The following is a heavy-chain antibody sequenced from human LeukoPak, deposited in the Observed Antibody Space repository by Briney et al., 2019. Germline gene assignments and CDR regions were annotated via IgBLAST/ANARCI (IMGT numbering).Heavy chain of an antibody. CDR1: GGTFSSYA. D-gene: IGHD2-2*01. J-gene: IGHJ5*02. V-gene: IGHV1-69*05. Sequence: GASVKVSCKASGGTFSSYAISWVRQAPGQGLEWMGGIIPIFGTANYAQKFQGRVTITTDESTSTAYMELSSLRSEDTAVYYCARVALPGVPAAMRGFWFDPWGQGTLVTVSS. CDR2: IIPIFGTA. CDR3: ARVALPGVPAAMRGFWFDP.